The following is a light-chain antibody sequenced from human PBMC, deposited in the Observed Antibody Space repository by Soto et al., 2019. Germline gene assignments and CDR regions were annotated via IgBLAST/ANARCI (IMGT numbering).Light chain of an antibody. CDR2: SND. J-gene: IGLJ2*01. V-gene: IGLV1-44*01. CDR1: NSNIGSKP. Sequence: QSVLTQPPSASGTPGQRVTISCSGTNSNIGSKPVSWYQHLPGTAPRVLIYSNDQWPSGVPDRFSGSKSGTSASLAISGRQSDDEADYYCAAWDDSLDAVVFGGGTKLTVL. CDR3: AAWDDSLDAVV.